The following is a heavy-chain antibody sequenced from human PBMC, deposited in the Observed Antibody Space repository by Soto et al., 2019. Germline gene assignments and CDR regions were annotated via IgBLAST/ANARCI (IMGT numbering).Heavy chain of an antibody. Sequence: SETLSLTCTVSGGSISSSSYYWGWIRQPPGKGLEWIGSIYYRGSTYYNPSLKSRVTISVDTSKNQFSLKLSSVTAADTAVYYFARQEGGTTVTYYYYYYYMDVWGKGTTVTVS. CDR3: ARQEGGTTVTYYYYYYYMDV. J-gene: IGHJ6*03. V-gene: IGHV4-39*01. CDR2: IYYRGST. D-gene: IGHD4-17*01. CDR1: GGSISSSSYY.